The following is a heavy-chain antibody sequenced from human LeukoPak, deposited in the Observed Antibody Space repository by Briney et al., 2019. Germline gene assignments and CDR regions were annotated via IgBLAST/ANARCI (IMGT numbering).Heavy chain of an antibody. J-gene: IGHJ4*02. D-gene: IGHD3-10*01. CDR2: INPNSGGT. V-gene: IGHV1-2*02. CDR1: GYTFTGYY. Sequence: ASVKVSCKASGYTFTGYYMHWVRRAPGQGLEWMGWINPNSGGTNYAQKFQGRVTMTRDTSISTAYMELSRLRSDDTAVYYCAPRFGDPRGFDYWGQGTLVTVSS. CDR3: APRFGDPRGFDY.